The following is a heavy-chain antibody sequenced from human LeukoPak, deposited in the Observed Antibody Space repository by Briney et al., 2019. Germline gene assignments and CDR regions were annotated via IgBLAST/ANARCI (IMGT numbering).Heavy chain of an antibody. J-gene: IGHJ4*02. CDR3: AKDQGNIAAAGGFDY. D-gene: IGHD6-13*01. CDR2: ISGSGAST. V-gene: IGHV3-23*01. CDR1: GFTFSSYA. Sequence: GGSLRLSCAASGFTFSSYAMSWVRQAPGKGLEWGSAISGSGASTYYADSVKGRFTISRDNSKNTLYLQMNSLRAEDTAVYYCAKDQGNIAAAGGFDYWGQGTLVTVSS.